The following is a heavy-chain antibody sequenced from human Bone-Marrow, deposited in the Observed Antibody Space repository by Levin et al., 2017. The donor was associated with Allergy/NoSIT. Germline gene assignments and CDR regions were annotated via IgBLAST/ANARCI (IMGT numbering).Heavy chain of an antibody. CDR3: ARENFGSGSYYKDY. CDR2: INPKNGVT. D-gene: IGHD3-10*01. CDR1: GYTFTGYY. Sequence: PVASVKVSCKASGYTFTGYYMYWVRQAPGQGLEWMGWINPKNGVTNYAQKFQGRVTMTRDTSINTAFMELSRLRSDDTAVYYCARENFGSGSYYKDYWGQGTLVTVSS. J-gene: IGHJ4*02. V-gene: IGHV1-2*02.